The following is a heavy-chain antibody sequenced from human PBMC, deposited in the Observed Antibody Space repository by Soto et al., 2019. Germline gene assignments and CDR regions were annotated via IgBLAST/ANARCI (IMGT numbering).Heavy chain of an antibody. CDR2: ISYDGSNK. CDR3: ARNTVDNYYDSSGYYCGAGGFDY. Sequence: QVQLVESGGGVVQPGRSLRLSCAASGFTFSSYAMHWVRQAPGKGLEWVAVISYDGSNKYYADSVKGRFTISRDNSKNTLYLQMNSLRAEDTAVYYCARNTVDNYYDSSGYYCGAGGFDYWGQGTLVTVSS. CDR1: GFTFSSYA. J-gene: IGHJ4*02. D-gene: IGHD3-22*01. V-gene: IGHV3-30-3*01.